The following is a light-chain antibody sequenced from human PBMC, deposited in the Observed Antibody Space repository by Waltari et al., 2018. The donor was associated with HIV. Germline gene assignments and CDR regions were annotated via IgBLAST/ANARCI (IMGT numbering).Light chain of an antibody. J-gene: IGKJ2*02. V-gene: IGKV1-39*01. CDR1: QSISSY. Sequence: DIQMTQSPSSMSASVGDRVTITCRASQSISSYLNWYQQKPGNAPKLLIYAASSLQSGVPPRFSGSGSGTDVTLTISSLQPGDFATYYCQQSDSTPCTFGQGTKVEIK. CDR2: AAS. CDR3: QQSDSTPCT.